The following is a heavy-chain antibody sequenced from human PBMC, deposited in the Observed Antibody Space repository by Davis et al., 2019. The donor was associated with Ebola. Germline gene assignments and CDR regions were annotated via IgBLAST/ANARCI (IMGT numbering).Heavy chain of an antibody. CDR2: ISSDGSTK. CDR1: GFTFSSYS. V-gene: IGHV3-30*03. J-gene: IGHJ4*02. Sequence: GESLKISCAASGFTFSSYSMNWVRQAPGKGLDWVAVISSDGSTKYYADSVKGRFTVSRDNSKNTLYLQMNSLRPEDTAVYFCASGLVGGQGGFDFWGQGNLVTVSS. CDR3: ASGLVGGQGGFDF. D-gene: IGHD1-26*01.